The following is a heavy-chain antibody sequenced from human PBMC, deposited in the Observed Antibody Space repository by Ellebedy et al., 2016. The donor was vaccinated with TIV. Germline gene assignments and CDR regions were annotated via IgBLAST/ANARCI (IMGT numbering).Heavy chain of an antibody. CDR3: ARDTCSSSCPGYYYYYGMDV. V-gene: IGHV3-30*03. CDR1: GFSFSSYG. D-gene: IGHD2-2*01. Sequence: GGSLRLSCAASGFSFSSYGMHWVRQAPGKGLEWVAVISDDGSNKNYADYVKGRFRISRDTSKNTLYLQMNSLRAEDTAVYYCARDTCSSSCPGYYYYYGMDVWGQGTTVTVSS. J-gene: IGHJ6*02. CDR2: ISDDGSNK.